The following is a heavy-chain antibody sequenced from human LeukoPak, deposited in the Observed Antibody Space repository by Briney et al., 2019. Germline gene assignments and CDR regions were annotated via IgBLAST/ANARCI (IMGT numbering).Heavy chain of an antibody. V-gene: IGHV3-21*01. Sequence: PGGCLRLSCAASGFTFSSYSVNWVRQAPGKGLEWVSSISERSSYIYYADSMKGRFTISRDNAKNSLYLQMNSLRAEDTAVYYCARSTRRQNDAFDIWGQGTVVTVSS. CDR1: GFTFSSYS. CDR2: ISERSSYI. CDR3: ARSTRRQNDAFDI. J-gene: IGHJ3*02.